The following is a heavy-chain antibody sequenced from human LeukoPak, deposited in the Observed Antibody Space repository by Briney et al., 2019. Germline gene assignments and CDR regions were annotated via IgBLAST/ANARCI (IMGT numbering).Heavy chain of an antibody. CDR2: TYYRSKRYN. D-gene: IGHD6-13*01. J-gene: IGHJ4*02. Sequence: SHTPSLTSAISRDCLSSNRPAWNWIKHSPWTGLAWLGRTYYRSKRYNDYSVDVKSRITINPDTSKNQFSLQLISVTPEETAVYYCAREGSSSYQDYWGQGTLVTVSS. CDR3: AREGSSSYQDY. V-gene: IGHV6-1*01. CDR1: RDCLSSNRPA.